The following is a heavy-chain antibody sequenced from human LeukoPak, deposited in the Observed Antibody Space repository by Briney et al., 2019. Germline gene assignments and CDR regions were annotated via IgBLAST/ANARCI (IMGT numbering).Heavy chain of an antibody. CDR2: IFYSGSGGST. V-gene: IGHV4-59*12. Sequence: SETLSLTCTVSGGSISSYYWTWIRQPPGKGLEWIGYIFYSGSGGSTNYNPSLQSRVTISVDTSKNQFSLKLSSVTAADTAVYYCARGRTGLFPLYYYYYMDVWGKGTTVTVSS. CDR1: GGSISSYY. J-gene: IGHJ6*03. D-gene: IGHD3-22*01. CDR3: ARGRTGLFPLYYYYYMDV.